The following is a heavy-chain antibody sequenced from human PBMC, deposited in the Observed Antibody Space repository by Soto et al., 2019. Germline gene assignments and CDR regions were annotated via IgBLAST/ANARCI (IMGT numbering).Heavy chain of an antibody. CDR3: ASNDAYYYYGMDV. CDR2: IKQDGSEK. D-gene: IGHD1-1*01. V-gene: IGHV3-7*01. CDR1: GFTFSSYW. Sequence: GGSLRLSCAASGFTFSSYWMSWVRQAPGKGLEWVANIKQDGSEKYYVDSVKGRFTISRDNAKNSLYLQMNSLRAEDTAVYYCASNDAYYYYGMDVWGQGTTVTV. J-gene: IGHJ6*02.